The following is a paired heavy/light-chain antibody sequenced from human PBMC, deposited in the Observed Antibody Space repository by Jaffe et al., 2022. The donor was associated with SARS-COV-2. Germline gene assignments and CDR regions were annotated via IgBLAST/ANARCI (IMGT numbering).Heavy chain of an antibody. J-gene: IGHJ6*03. CDR2: IYWDDDK. CDR3: AHSRVAAAAKALYYYDMAV. Sequence: QITLKESGPTLVEPTQTLTLTCTFSGFSLSTVGVGVAWIRQPSGKALEWLAVIYWDDDKRYIPSLKSRLTITKDTSRNQVVLTMTNMDPVDTGTYYCAHSRVAAAAKALYYYDMAVWGKGTTVTVSS. D-gene: IGHD6-13*01. V-gene: IGHV2-5*02. CDR1: GFSLSTVGVG.
Light chain of an antibody. V-gene: IGKV3-20*01. CDR1: QSVSSSS. CDR3: QQFDGLPAYT. CDR2: GAS. J-gene: IGKJ2*01. Sequence: EVVLTQSPGTLSLSPGEGASLSCRASQSVSSSSLAWYQQKPGQAPRLLIYGASNRAAGIPDRFSGSGSGTDFTLTISRLEPEDFAVYYCQQFDGLPAYTFGQGTKLEIK.